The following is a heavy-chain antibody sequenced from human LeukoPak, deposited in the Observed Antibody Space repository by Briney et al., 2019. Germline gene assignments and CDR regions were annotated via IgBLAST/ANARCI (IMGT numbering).Heavy chain of an antibody. Sequence: SETLSLTCTVSGGSISSYYWSWIRQPPGKGLEWIGYIYYSGSTNYNPSLKSRVTISVDTSKNQFSLKLSSVTAADTAEYYCARRDSSSWYSNAFDIWGQGTMVTVSS. CDR1: GGSISSYY. CDR3: ARRDSSSWYSNAFDI. J-gene: IGHJ3*02. V-gene: IGHV4-59*08. D-gene: IGHD6-13*01. CDR2: IYYSGST.